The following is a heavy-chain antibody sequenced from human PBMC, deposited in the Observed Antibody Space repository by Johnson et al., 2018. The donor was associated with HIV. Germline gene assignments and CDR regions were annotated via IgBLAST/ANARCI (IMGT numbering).Heavy chain of an antibody. CDR3: ARIHSSSSLSGFDI. CDR2: ISYDGSNK. CDR1: GFTFSSYG. J-gene: IGHJ3*02. Sequence: QVQLVESGGGVVQPGRSLRLSCAASGFTFSSYGMHWVRQAPGKGLEWVAVISYDGSNKYYADSVKGRFTISRDNSKNTLYLQMNSRRAEDTAVYYCARIHSSSSLSGFDIWGQGTMVTVSS. D-gene: IGHD6-6*01. V-gene: IGHV3-30*03.